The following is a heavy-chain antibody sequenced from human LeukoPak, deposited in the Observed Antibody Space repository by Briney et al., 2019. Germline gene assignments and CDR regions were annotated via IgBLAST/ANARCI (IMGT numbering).Heavy chain of an antibody. Sequence: GGSLRLSCAASGFTFSSYDMSWVRQAPGEGLEWVSAISGSGSSTYYADSVKGRFTISRDNSKSTMYLQMNSLRAEDTAVYYCARARVKDIVVVVAAPYYFDYWGQGTLVTVSS. CDR1: GFTFSSYD. CDR2: ISGSGSST. D-gene: IGHD2-15*01. V-gene: IGHV3-23*01. CDR3: ARARVKDIVVVVAAPYYFDY. J-gene: IGHJ4*02.